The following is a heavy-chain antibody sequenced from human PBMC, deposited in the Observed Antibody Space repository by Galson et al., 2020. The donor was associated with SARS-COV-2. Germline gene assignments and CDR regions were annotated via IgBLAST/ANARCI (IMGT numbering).Heavy chain of an antibody. D-gene: IGHD6-19*01. V-gene: IGHV1-18*01. J-gene: IGHJ5*02. CDR3: ARGGYSRGWPSNWFDP. Sequence: ASVKVYRKASGNTFSSFGITWVRQAHGQGLEWTGWISAFNDYTTYGQRFQGRVMMTTDTSTSTAYMELWNLRSDDTAVYYCARGGYSRGWPSNWFDPWGQGTLVTVSS. CDR2: ISAFNDYT. CDR1: GNTFSSFG.